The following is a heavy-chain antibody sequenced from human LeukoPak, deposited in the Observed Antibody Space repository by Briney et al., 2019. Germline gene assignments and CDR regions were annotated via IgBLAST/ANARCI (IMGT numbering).Heavy chain of an antibody. CDR1: GGSISRSRDY. D-gene: IGHD5-24*01. CDR2: IYYSGST. J-gene: IGHJ1*01. V-gene: IGHV4-39*07. CDR3: ARGEDGYNKYFQH. Sequence: SETLSLTCTVSGGSISRSRDYWGWIRQPPGKGLEWIGSIYYSGSTYSNPSLKSRVTISGDTSKNQFSLKLSSVTAADTAVYYCARGEDGYNKYFQHWGQGTLVTVSS.